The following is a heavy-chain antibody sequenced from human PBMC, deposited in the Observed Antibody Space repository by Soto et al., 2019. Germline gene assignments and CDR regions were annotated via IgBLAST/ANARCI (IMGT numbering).Heavy chain of an antibody. Sequence: SVKVSCKASGFTFTSSAVQWVRQARGQRLEWIGWIVVGSGNTNYAQKFQERVTITRDMSTSTAYMELSSLRSEDTAVYYCAADFALYGDSGLWGQGTLGTVSS. D-gene: IGHD4-17*01. V-gene: IGHV1-58*01. J-gene: IGHJ4*02. CDR1: GFTFTSSA. CDR2: IVVGSGNT. CDR3: AADFALYGDSGL.